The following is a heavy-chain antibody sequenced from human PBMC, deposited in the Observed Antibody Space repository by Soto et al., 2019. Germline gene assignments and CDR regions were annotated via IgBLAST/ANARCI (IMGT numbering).Heavy chain of an antibody. J-gene: IGHJ4*02. V-gene: IGHV4-59*01. CDR3: ARYNSYAIDY. CDR2: IHYSGTT. CDR1: GTSISSYY. D-gene: IGHD2-8*01. Sequence: SETLSLTCTVSGTSISSYYWSWIRQPPGKGLEWIANIHYSGTTNYDPSLASRVTLSVDTSKNQFSLKMTSVTAADRAMYFCARYNSYAIDYWGRGTLVTVSS.